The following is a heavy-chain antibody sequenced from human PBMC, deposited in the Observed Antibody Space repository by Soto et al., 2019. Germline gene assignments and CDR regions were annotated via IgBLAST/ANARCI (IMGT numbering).Heavy chain of an antibody. Sequence: EVQLLESGGGLVQPGGSLRLSCAASGFTFSSYAMSWVRQAPGKGLEWVSAISGSGGSTYYADSVKGRFTISRDSSKNTLNLQITSQRAEDTAVYYCAKVEEYGSVSYYKHYYYYSRDVWGKGTTVTVSS. D-gene: IGHD3-10*01. CDR2: ISGSGGST. J-gene: IGHJ6*03. CDR1: GFTFSSYA. CDR3: AKVEEYGSVSYYKHYYYYSRDV. V-gene: IGHV3-23*01.